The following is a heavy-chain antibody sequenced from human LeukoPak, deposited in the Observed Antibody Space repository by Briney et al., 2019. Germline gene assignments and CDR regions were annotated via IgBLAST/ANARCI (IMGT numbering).Heavy chain of an antibody. CDR2: ISSSSSTI. CDR3: ARDHYYDSSGYYYDAFDI. CDR1: GFTFSSYS. V-gene: IGHV3-48*02. D-gene: IGHD3-22*01. Sequence: AGGSLRLSCAASGFTFSSYSMNWVRQAPGKGLEWVSYISSSSSTIYYADSVKGRFTISRDNAKNSLYLQMNSLRDEDTAVYYCARDHYYDSSGYYYDAFDIWGQGTMVTVSS. J-gene: IGHJ3*02.